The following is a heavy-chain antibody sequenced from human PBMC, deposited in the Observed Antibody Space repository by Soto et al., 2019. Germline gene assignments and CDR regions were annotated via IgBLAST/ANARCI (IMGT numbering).Heavy chain of an antibody. Sequence: EASVKVSCKASGYTFTSYGISWVRQAPGQGLEWMGWISAYNGNTNYAQKLQGRVTMTTDTSTSTAYMELRSLRSDDTAVYYCARDYYDSSGYYPDDAFDIWGQGTMVTVSS. D-gene: IGHD3-22*01. CDR1: GYTFTSYG. J-gene: IGHJ3*02. CDR2: ISAYNGNT. V-gene: IGHV1-18*01. CDR3: ARDYYDSSGYYPDDAFDI.